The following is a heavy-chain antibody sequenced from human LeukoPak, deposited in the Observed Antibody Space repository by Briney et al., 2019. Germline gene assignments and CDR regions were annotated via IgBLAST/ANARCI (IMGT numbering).Heavy chain of an antibody. CDR3: ARSRPRRGDYYYFDY. V-gene: IGHV4-59*08. D-gene: IGHD4-17*01. J-gene: IGHJ4*02. Sequence: PSETLSLTCTVSGGSISSYYWSWIRQPPGKGLEWIGYIYYSGSTNYNPSLKSRVTISVDTSKNQFSLKLSSVTAADTAVYYCARSRPRRGDYYYFDYWGQGTLVTVSS. CDR2: IYYSGST. CDR1: GGSISSYY.